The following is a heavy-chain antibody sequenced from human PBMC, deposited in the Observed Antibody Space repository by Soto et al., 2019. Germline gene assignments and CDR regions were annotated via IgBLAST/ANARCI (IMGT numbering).Heavy chain of an antibody. CDR1: GASITSGGSY. Sequence: SETLSLTCSVSGASITSGGSYWTWIRQHPGKGLEWIGNILYSEKNYYNPSLKSRVTISLDTSKNQFSLKVNSVTAADTAVYYCVRDRRTTLRMDVWGQGTTVTVSS. V-gene: IGHV4-31*03. CDR2: ILYSEKN. D-gene: IGHD3-16*01. CDR3: VRDRRTTLRMDV. J-gene: IGHJ6*02.